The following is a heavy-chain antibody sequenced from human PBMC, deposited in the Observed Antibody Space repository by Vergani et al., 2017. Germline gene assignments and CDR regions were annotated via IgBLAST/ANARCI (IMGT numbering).Heavy chain of an antibody. J-gene: IGHJ6*02. CDR3: ASITXVRGVVKGYGMDV. CDR1: ESTLNSYS. CDR2: IDHTSSDT. V-gene: IGHV3-48*01. D-gene: IGHD3-10*01. Sequence: EVQLVESGGGVVQPGGSLRLSCVASESTLNSYSMNWVRQAPGKGLEWISFIDHTSSDTYYADSVKGRFTISRDKGRNALYLQMGTLRVEDTAVYYCASITXVRGVVKGYGMDVWGHGTTVIVSS.